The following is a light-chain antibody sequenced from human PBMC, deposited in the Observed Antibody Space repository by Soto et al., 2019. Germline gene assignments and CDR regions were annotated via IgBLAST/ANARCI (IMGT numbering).Light chain of an antibody. CDR3: QQYGRSPYT. Sequence: EIALTQSPGTLSLSPGERATLSCRASQSVTNNFLAWYQQRPGQAPRLLIYGAFNRATGIPDRFSGSESATDFTLTISRLEPEDFAVYYCQQYGRSPYTFGQGTKIEIK. J-gene: IGKJ2*01. CDR2: GAF. CDR1: QSVTNNF. V-gene: IGKV3-20*01.